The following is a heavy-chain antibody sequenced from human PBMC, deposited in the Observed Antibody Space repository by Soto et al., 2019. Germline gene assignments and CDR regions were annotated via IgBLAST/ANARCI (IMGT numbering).Heavy chain of an antibody. J-gene: IGHJ6*03. V-gene: IGHV1-8*01. CDR3: ARGFSKWFGEVGAYYMDV. Sequence: ASVKVSCKASGYTFTSYDINWVRQATGQGLEWMGWMNPNSGNTGYAQKFQGRVPMTRNTSISTAYMELSSLRSEDTAVYYCARGFSKWFGEVGAYYMDVWGKGTTVTVS. CDR2: MNPNSGNT. CDR1: GYTFTSYD. D-gene: IGHD3-10*01.